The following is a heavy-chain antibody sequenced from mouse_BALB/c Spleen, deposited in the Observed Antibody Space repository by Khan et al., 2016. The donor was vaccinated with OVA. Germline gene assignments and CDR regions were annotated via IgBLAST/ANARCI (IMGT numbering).Heavy chain of an antibody. D-gene: IGHD4-1*01. Sequence: VQLKESGPEVVKPGASVKMSCKASGYTFTNYVIHWVKQKPGQGLEWIGCINPYNDGTKYNEKFKGKATLTSDKSSTTAYMEVSSLTSEDSAVYFCIRGEIGIYRRFAYWGQGTLVTVSA. CDR3: IRGEIGIYRRFAY. CDR2: INPYNDGT. J-gene: IGHJ3*01. V-gene: IGHV1S136*01. CDR1: GYTFTNYV.